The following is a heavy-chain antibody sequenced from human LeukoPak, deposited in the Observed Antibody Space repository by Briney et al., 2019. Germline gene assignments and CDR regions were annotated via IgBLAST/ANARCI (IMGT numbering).Heavy chain of an antibody. CDR2: ISYDGSNK. CDR1: GFTFSSYA. CDR3: ARGGVAAAGTCGY. D-gene: IGHD6-13*01. Sequence: GGSLRLSCAASGFTFSSYAMHWVRQAPGKGLEWVAVISYDGSNKYYADSVKGRFTISRDNSKNTLYLQMNSLRAEDTAVYYCARGGVAAAGTCGYWGQGTLVTVSS. V-gene: IGHV3-30-3*01. J-gene: IGHJ4*02.